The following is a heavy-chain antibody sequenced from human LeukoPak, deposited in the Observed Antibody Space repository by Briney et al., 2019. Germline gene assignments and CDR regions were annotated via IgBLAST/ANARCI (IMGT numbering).Heavy chain of an antibody. D-gene: IGHD6-19*01. J-gene: IGHJ4*02. CDR3: ARGQIAVADKRHDY. Sequence: GASVTVACKVSGYSFTSFGISWERHPPGHGLEWMGWISAYNGNTNYAQKLQGRVTMTTDPSTSTAYMELRSLRSDDTAVYYCARGQIAVADKRHDYWGQGTLVTVSS. CDR2: ISAYNGNT. V-gene: IGHV1-18*04. CDR1: GYSFTSFG.